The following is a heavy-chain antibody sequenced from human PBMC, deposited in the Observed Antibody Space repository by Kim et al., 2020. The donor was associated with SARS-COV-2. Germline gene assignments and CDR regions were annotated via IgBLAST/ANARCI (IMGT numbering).Heavy chain of an antibody. V-gene: IGHV3-11*05. J-gene: IGHJ4*02. Sequence: GRFTISGDNAKNSLYLQMNSLRAEDTAVYYCARDTHDILTGYYNVIGFDYWGQGTLVTVSS. CDR3: ARDTHDILTGYYNVIGFDY. D-gene: IGHD3-9*01.